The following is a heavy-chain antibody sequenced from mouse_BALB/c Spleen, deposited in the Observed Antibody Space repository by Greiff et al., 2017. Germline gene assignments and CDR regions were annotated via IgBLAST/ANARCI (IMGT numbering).Heavy chain of an antibody. CDR3: ARDYGDYFDD. Sequence: VQLVESGPELVKPGASVRISCKASGYTFTSYYIHWVKQRPGQGLEWIGWIYPGNVNTKYNEKFKGKATLTADKSSSTAYMQLSSLTSEDSAVYFCARDYGDYFDDWGQGTTLTVSS. CDR1: GYTFTSYY. D-gene: IGHD1-1*01. V-gene: IGHV1S56*01. J-gene: IGHJ2*01. CDR2: IYPGNVNT.